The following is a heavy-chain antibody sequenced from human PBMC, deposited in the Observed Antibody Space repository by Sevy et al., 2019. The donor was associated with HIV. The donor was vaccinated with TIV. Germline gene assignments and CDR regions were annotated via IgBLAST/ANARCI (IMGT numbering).Heavy chain of an antibody. V-gene: IGHV4-39*02. J-gene: IGHJ4*02. CDR2: IHYSGGS. Sequence: SETLSLTCTVSGASISSNDYYWGWIRQPPGKGLEWIGSIHYSGGSYYNLSLLSRVTISLDTSKNLFSLKLTSLTAADTALYYCATNSPAGDSSGLDYWGQGTQVTVSS. CDR1: GASISSNDYY. CDR3: ATNSPAGDSSGLDY. D-gene: IGHD3-22*01.